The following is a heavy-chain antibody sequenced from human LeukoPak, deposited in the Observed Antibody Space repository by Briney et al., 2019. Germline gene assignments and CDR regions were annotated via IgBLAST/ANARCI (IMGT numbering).Heavy chain of an antibody. D-gene: IGHD3-22*01. J-gene: IGHJ4*02. Sequence: PGGSLRLSCAASGFTFSAYSMNWVRQAPGKGLEWVSYLSTSSDNIYYADSVKGRFTISRDNAKNSLYLQMNSLRDEDTAVYYCARDSGYYYDQFDYWGQGTLVTVSS. CDR3: ARDSGYYYDQFDY. CDR1: GFTFSAYS. CDR2: LSTSSDNI. V-gene: IGHV3-48*02.